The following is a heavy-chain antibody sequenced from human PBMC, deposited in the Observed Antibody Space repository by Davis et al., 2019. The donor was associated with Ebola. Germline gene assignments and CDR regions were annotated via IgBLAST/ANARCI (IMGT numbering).Heavy chain of an antibody. CDR2: ISGSGGST. Sequence: GESLKISCAASGFTFSSYAMSWVRQAPGKGLEWVSAISGSGGSTYYADSVKGRFTISRDNSKNTLYLQMNSLRAEDTAVYYCAKDRCSSTSCYTRNYAEDWYFDLWGRGTLVTVSS. V-gene: IGHV3-23*01. J-gene: IGHJ2*01. CDR3: AKDRCSSTSCYTRNYAEDWYFDL. CDR1: GFTFSSYA. D-gene: IGHD2-2*02.